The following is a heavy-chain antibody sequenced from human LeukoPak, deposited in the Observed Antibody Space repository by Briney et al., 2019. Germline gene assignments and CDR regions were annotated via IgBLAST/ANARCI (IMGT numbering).Heavy chain of an antibody. J-gene: IGHJ4*02. V-gene: IGHV4-38-2*02. CDR3: ARHRGTVTIDY. CDR1: GYSISSGYY. Sequence: SETLSLTCSVSGYSISSGYYWGWIRQPPGKGLEWIGSIYHSGSTYYNPSLKSRVTISVDTSKNQFSLKLSSVTAADTAVYYCARHRGTVTIDYWGQGTLVTVSS. CDR2: IYHSGST. D-gene: IGHD4-17*01.